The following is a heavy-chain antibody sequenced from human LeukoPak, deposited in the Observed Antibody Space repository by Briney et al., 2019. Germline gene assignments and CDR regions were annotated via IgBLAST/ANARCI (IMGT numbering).Heavy chain of an antibody. Sequence: GGSLRLSCAASGITFIKYSMTWVRQAPGKGLEWVSAITGSGAFTDYADSVKGRFTISRDNSKNTLYLQMNSLRAEDTAVYYCARSITMIVVVSYMDVWGKGTTVTVSS. J-gene: IGHJ6*03. D-gene: IGHD3-22*01. CDR2: ITGSGAFT. CDR3: ARSITMIVVVSYMDV. V-gene: IGHV3-23*01. CDR1: GITFIKYS.